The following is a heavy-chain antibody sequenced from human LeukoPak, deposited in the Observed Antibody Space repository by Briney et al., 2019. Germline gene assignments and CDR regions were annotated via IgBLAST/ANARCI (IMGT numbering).Heavy chain of an antibody. J-gene: IGHJ4*02. D-gene: IGHD5-12*01. CDR2: ISGSGGST. V-gene: IGHV3-23*01. Sequence: GGSLRLSCAASGFTFSSYAMRWVRQAPGKGLEGVSAISGSGGSTYYADSVKGRFTISRDNSKNTLYLQMNSLRAEDTAVYYCAKDPRRSGGGYDFGGQRTLVTVSS. CDR3: AKDPRRSGGGYDF. CDR1: GFTFSSYA.